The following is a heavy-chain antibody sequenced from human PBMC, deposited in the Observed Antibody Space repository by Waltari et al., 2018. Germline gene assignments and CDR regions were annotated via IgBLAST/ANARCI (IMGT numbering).Heavy chain of an antibody. CDR2: ST. Sequence: STNYNPSLKSRVTISVDTSKNQFSLKLSSVTAADTAVYYCARGRGYSSSSSRGFDPWGQGTLVTVSS. D-gene: IGHD6-6*01. J-gene: IGHJ5*02. V-gene: IGHV4-59*09. CDR3: ARGRGYSSSSSRGFDP.